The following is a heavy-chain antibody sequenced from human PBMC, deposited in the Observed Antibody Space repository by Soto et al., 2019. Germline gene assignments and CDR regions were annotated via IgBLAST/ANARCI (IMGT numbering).Heavy chain of an antibody. CDR2: IYYSGST. Sequence: SETLSLTCTVSGGSISSYYWSWIRQPPGKGLEWIGYIYYSGSTNYNPSLKSRVTISVDTSKNQFSLKLSSVTAADTAVYCCARGNMVQLWVNWGQGTLVTVSS. V-gene: IGHV4-59*01. CDR3: ARGNMVQLWVN. CDR1: GGSISSYY. D-gene: IGHD5-18*01. J-gene: IGHJ4*02.